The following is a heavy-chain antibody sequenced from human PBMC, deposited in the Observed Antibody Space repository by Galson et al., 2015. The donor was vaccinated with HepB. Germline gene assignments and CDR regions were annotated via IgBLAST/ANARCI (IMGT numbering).Heavy chain of an antibody. D-gene: IGHD7-27*01. CDR1: GYTFTNYG. CDR3: ARGDWGWGGFDD. Sequence: SVKVSCKASGYTFTNYGISWVRQAPEQGLQWMGWISAYNGNTHYAQKLQGRVTMTTDTSTSTAYMELRSLRSDDTAVYYCARGDWGWGGFDDWGQGTLVTVSS. CDR2: ISAYNGNT. J-gene: IGHJ4*02. V-gene: IGHV1-18*01.